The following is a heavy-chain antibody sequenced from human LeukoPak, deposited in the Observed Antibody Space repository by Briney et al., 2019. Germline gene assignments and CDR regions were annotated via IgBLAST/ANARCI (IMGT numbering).Heavy chain of an antibody. CDR3: AIQRIVQNWFDP. D-gene: IGHD2/OR15-2a*01. CDR2: IIPIFGTA. J-gene: IGHJ5*02. V-gene: IGHV1-69*13. CDR1: GGTFSSYA. Sequence: ASVKVSCKASGGTFSSYAISWVRQAPGQGLEWMGGIIPIFGTANYAQKFQGRVTITADESTSIAYMELSSLRSEDTAVYYCAIQRIVQNWFDPWGQGTLVTVSS.